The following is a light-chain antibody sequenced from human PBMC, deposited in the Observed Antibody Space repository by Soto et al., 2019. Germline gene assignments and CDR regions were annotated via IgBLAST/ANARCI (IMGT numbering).Light chain of an antibody. CDR2: GNI. J-gene: IGLJ7*01. Sequence: QSVLTQPSSASGAPGQRVTISCIGTNSNIGAGYNVHWYQQHPGTAPKLLIYGNINRASGVPDRFSGSKSGTSASLAITGLQAEDEADYYCHSYDSSLNVVFGGGTQLTVL. V-gene: IGLV1-40*01. CDR1: NSNIGAGYN. CDR3: HSYDSSLNVV.